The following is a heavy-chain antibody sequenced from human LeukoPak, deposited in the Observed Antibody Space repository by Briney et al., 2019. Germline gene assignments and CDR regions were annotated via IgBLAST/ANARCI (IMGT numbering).Heavy chain of an antibody. Sequence: SETLSLTCTVSGGSISSYYWSWIRQPPGKGLEWIGYIYYSGSTNYNPSLKSRVTISVDTSKNQFSLELSSVTAADTAVYYCARFSVIGTDAFDIWGQGTMVTVSS. D-gene: IGHD3-10*01. CDR1: GGSISSYY. V-gene: IGHV4-59*12. J-gene: IGHJ3*02. CDR2: IYYSGST. CDR3: ARFSVIGTDAFDI.